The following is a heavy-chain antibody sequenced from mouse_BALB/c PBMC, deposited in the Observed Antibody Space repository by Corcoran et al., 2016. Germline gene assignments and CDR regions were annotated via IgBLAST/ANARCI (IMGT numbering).Heavy chain of an antibody. V-gene: IGHV3-6*02. J-gene: IGHJ2*01. D-gene: IGHD1-2*01. Sequence: DVQLQESGPGLVKPSQSLSLTCSVTGYSITSGYYWNWIRQFPGNKLEWMGYISYDGSNNYNPSLKNRISLTRDTSKNQFFLKLNSVTTEDTATYYCATLLRPFDYWGQGTTLTVSS. CDR1: GYSITSGYY. CDR3: ATLLRPFDY. CDR2: ISYDGSN.